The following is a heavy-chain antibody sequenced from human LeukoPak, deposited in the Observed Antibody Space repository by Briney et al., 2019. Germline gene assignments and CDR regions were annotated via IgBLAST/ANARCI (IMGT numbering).Heavy chain of an antibody. Sequence: PGGSLRLSCAASGFTVSSNYMSWVRQAPGKGLEWVSVLYSGGSTYYADSVKGRFTISRDNSKNTLYLQMNSLRAEDTAVYYCARKRGYSYGDAFDIWGQGTMVSVSS. CDR1: GFTVSSNY. CDR3: ARKRGYSYGDAFDI. CDR2: LYSGGST. V-gene: IGHV3-66*01. D-gene: IGHD5-18*01. J-gene: IGHJ3*02.